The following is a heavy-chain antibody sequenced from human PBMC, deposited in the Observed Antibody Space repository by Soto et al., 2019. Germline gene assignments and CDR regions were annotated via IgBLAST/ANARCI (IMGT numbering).Heavy chain of an antibody. V-gene: IGHV1-2*04. CDR1: GYTFTGNY. Sequence: GTSVKVSWEASGYTFTGNYMHWVRQAQGQGLEWMGWINPNSGGTNYAQKFQGWVTMTRDTSISTAYMELSRLRSDDTAVYYCARARKNIVVVPADHYYYYGMDVWGQGTTVTVSS. CDR2: INPNSGGT. D-gene: IGHD2-2*01. CDR3: ARARKNIVVVPADHYYYYGMDV. J-gene: IGHJ6*01.